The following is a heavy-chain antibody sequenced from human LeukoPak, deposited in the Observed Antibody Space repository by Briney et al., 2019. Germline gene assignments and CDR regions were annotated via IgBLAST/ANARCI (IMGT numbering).Heavy chain of an antibody. CDR2: INAGNGNT. D-gene: IGHD6-13*01. CDR1: GYTFTSYA. J-gene: IGHJ2*01. V-gene: IGHV1-3*01. Sequence: ASMKVSRKASGYTFTSYAMHWVRQAPGQRLEWMGWINAGNGNTKYSQKFQGRVTITRDTSASTAYMELSSLRSEDTAVYYCARRYSSSWYPYWYFDLWGRGTLVTVSS. CDR3: ARRYSSSWYPYWYFDL.